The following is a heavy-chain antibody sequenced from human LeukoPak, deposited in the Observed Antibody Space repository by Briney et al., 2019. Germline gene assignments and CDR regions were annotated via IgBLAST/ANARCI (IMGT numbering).Heavy chain of an antibody. J-gene: IGHJ6*02. V-gene: IGHV7-4-1*02. D-gene: IGHD5-12*01. CDR1: GYTLTDYA. Sequence: GASVKVSCKASGYTLTDYAMNWVRQAPGQGLEWMGWINTNTGNPAYAQGFTGRFVFSFDTSVSTAYLQISSLKAEDTAMYYCARDGGYDQNYYYYYGMDVWGQGTTVTVSS. CDR2: INTNTGNP. CDR3: ARDGGYDQNYYYYYGMDV.